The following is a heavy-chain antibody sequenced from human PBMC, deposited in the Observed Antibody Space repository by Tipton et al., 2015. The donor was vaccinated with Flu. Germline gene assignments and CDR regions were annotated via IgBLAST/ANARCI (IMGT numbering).Heavy chain of an antibody. D-gene: IGHD6-13*01. CDR2: IKQDGSEK. CDR3: ARGRGNSGSWYSDY. CDR1: GFTFSSYW. J-gene: IGHJ4*02. V-gene: IGHV3-7*01. Sequence: QLVQSGGGLVQPGGSLRLSCAASGFTFSSYWMSWVRQAPGKGLEWVANIKQDGSEKYYVDSVKGRFTISRDNAKNSLYLQMNSLRAEDTAVYYCARGRGNSGSWYSDYWGQGTLVTASS.